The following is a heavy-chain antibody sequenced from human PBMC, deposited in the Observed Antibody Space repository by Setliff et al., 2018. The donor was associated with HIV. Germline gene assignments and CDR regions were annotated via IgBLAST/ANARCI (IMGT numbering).Heavy chain of an antibody. Sequence: PGGSLRLSCAASTFSVSEYAMSWVRQAPGKGLEWVSAVSNTGRRTFYADSVKGRFTISKDNFENVVYLQTNSLRVDDTAVYYCVKDAYSTGKPGISWGQGTQVTVSS. CDR1: TFSVSEYA. CDR3: VKDAYSTGKPGIS. CDR2: VSNTGRRT. J-gene: IGHJ4*02. V-gene: IGHV3-23*05. D-gene: IGHD2-8*02.